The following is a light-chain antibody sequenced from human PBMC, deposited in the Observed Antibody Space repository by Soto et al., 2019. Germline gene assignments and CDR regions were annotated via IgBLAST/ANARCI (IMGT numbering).Light chain of an antibody. Sequence: EIVMTQSPAILSVSPGERATLSCRASQSVSSELAWYQQKPGQAPRLLMYGASTRATGTPARFSGSGSGTEFTLTISRLEPEDFAVYYCQQYGSSGTFGQGTKVDIK. V-gene: IGKV3-15*01. CDR2: GAS. CDR1: QSVSSE. CDR3: QQYGSSGT. J-gene: IGKJ1*01.